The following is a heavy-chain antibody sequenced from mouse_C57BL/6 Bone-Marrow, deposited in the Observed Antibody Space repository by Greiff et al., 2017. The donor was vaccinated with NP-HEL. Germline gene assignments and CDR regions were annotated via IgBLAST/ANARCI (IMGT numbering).Heavy chain of an antibody. V-gene: IGHV1-64*01. CDR2: IHPNSGST. Sequence: QVQLQQPGAELVQPGASVKLSCKASGYTFPSYWMHWVKQRPGQGLEWIGMIHPNSGSTNYNEKFKSKATLTVDKSSSTAYMQLSSLTSEDSAFYYCSRVHSYYGSYRSDRWGQGIPPTVSS. J-gene: IGHJ2*01. CDR3: SRVHSYYGSYRSDR. D-gene: IGHD2-9*01. CDR1: GYTFPSYW.